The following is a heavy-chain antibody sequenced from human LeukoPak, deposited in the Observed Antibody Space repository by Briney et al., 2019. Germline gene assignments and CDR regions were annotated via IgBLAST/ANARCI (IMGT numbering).Heavy chain of an antibody. V-gene: IGHV3-9*01. J-gene: IGHJ4*02. Sequence: PGGSLRLPCAASGFTFDDYAMHWVRQAPGKGLEWVSGISWNSGSIGYADSVKGRFTISRDNAKNSLYLQMNSLRAEDTALCYCAKDIGRYFDWLLSWGQGTRVTVSS. CDR1: GFTFDDYA. CDR2: ISWNSGSI. D-gene: IGHD3-9*01. CDR3: AKDIGRYFDWLLS.